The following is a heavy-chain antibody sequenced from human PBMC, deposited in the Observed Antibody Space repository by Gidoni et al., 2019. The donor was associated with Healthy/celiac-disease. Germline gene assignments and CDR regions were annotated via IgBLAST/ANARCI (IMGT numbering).Heavy chain of an antibody. CDR1: GFSLSNARMG. V-gene: IGHV2-26*01. Sequence: QVTVKESGRVLGKPTETLTLTCTASGFSLSNARMGVSWMRQPPGKALEWLAQIFSNDEKSYSTSLQITLTISKDTSKSQVVLTMTNMDPVDTATYSCARIFRGSGWYYFDYWGQGTLVTVSS. CDR3: ARIFRGSGWYYFDY. CDR2: IFSNDEK. D-gene: IGHD6-19*01. J-gene: IGHJ4*02.